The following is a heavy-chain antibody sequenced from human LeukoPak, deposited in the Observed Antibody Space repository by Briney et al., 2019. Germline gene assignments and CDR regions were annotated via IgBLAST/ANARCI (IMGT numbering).Heavy chain of an antibody. CDR3: ATSYGMDV. Sequence: PSETLSLTCAVCGGSFSGYYWSWIRQPPGKGLEWIGEINHSGSTNYNPSLKSRVTISVDTSKNQFSLKLSSVTAADTAVYYCATSYGMDVWGQGTTVTVSS. J-gene: IGHJ6*02. CDR1: GGSFSGYY. V-gene: IGHV4-34*01. CDR2: INHSGST.